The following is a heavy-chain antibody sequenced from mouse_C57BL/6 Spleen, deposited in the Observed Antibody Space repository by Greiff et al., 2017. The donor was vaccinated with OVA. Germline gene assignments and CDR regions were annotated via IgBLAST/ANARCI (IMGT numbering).Heavy chain of an antibody. CDR2: ISDGGSYT. V-gene: IGHV5-4*01. CDR1: GFTFSSYA. J-gene: IGHJ1*03. D-gene: IGHD1-1*01. CDR3: ARDRSYGSSLWYFDV. Sequence: EVKLMESGGGLVKPGGSLKLSCAASGFTFSSYAMSWVRQTPEKRLEWVATISDGGSYTYYPDNVKGRFTISRDNAKNNLYLQMSHLKSEDTAMYYCARDRSYGSSLWYFDVWGTGTTVTVSS.